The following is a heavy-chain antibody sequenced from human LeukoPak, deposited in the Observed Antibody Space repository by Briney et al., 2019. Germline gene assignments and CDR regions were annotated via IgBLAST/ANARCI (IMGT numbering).Heavy chain of an antibody. CDR2: ISPDGSGT. D-gene: IGHD5-12*01. J-gene: IGHJ4*02. Sequence: PGGSLRLSCAVSGFTFDSYWMHWVRQAPGKGLVWVSRISPDGSGTNYADSVKGRFTISRDNAKNTLYLQMNSLRVEDTAIYYCVRDRYSGYDFDYWGQGTLVTVSS. V-gene: IGHV3-74*01. CDR3: VRDRYSGYDFDY. CDR1: GFTFDSYW.